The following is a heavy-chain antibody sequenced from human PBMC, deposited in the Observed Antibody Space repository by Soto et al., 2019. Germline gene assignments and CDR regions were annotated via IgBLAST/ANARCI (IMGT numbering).Heavy chain of an antibody. V-gene: IGHV1-18*01. CDR3: ARGRYGDY. CDR1: GYTFTSYG. CDR2: ISAHNGNT. Sequence: QVHLVQSGAEVKKPGASVKVSCKASGYTFTSYGITWVRQAPGQGLEWMGWISAHNGNTDYAQKLQGRDIVTRDTSTSTAYMDLRSLRSDDTAVYYCARGRYGDYWGQGALVTVSS. J-gene: IGHJ4*02. D-gene: IGHD1-1*01.